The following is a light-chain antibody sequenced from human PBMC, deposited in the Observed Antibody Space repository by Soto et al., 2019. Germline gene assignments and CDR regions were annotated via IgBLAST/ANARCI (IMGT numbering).Light chain of an antibody. CDR3: AAWDDSLRVRV. CDR1: TSTIGGNT. V-gene: IGLV1-44*01. Sequence: QSVLTQPPSASGAPGQRVTISCSGSTSTIGGNTLNWYQHLPGAAPKLLISGDNQRPSGVPDRFSGSKSGTSASLTIIGLQSEDEAEYYCAAWDDSLRVRVFGGGTKLTVL. CDR2: GDN. J-gene: IGLJ3*02.